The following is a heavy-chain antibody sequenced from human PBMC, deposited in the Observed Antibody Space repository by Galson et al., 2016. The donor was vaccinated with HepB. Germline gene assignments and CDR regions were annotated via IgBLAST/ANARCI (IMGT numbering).Heavy chain of an antibody. D-gene: IGHD1-1*01. V-gene: IGHV4-38-2*02. CDR2: IHHSGST. Sequence: SETLSLTCNVSGDSISSSYYWAWIRQPPGKGLEWIGSIHHSGSTYHNPSLKSRVTMSLDTSKNQASLKVYFVTAADTAVYYCARSGTTQGLVLRYYFMDVWGKGPTVTVSS. CDR3: ARSGTTQGLVLRYYFMDV. J-gene: IGHJ6*03. CDR1: GDSISSSYY.